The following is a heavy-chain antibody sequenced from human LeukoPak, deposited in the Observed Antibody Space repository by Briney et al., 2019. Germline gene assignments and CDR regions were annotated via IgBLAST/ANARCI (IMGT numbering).Heavy chain of an antibody. J-gene: IGHJ3*02. Sequence: SETLSLTCTVSGASISSGNWWSWVRQPPGRGLEWIAEISHTERTRSNPSLKSRATTSLDKSKNQFSLTLSSVTAADTAVYYCVRDCSGGTCYGAFTIWGQGSMVTVSS. D-gene: IGHD2-15*01. V-gene: IGHV4-4*02. CDR3: VRDCSGGTCYGAFTI. CDR2: ISHTERT. CDR1: GASISSGNW.